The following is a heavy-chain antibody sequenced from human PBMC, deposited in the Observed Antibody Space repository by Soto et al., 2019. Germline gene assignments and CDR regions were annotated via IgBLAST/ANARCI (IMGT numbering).Heavy chain of an antibody. Sequence: ETLSLTCTVSGASISGFYWSWIRKSAGKGLEWIGRIYATGTTDYNPSLKSRVMMSVDTSKKQFSLKLRSVTAADTAVYYCVRDGTKTLRDWFDPWGQGIAVTVSS. D-gene: IGHD1-1*01. CDR2: IYATGTT. J-gene: IGHJ5*02. V-gene: IGHV4-4*07. CDR3: VRDGTKTLRDWFDP. CDR1: GASISGFY.